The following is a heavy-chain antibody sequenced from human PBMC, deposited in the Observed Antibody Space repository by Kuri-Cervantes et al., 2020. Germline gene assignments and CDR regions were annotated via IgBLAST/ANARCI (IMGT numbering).Heavy chain of an antibody. CDR1: GFTFTTHA. V-gene: IGHV3-30-3*01. J-gene: IGHJ4*02. Sequence: GGSLRLSCAASGFTFTTHAMHWVRQAPGKGLEWVAVISYDGSNKYYADSVKGRFTISRDNSKNTLYLQMNSLRAEDTAVYYCARDYSSGWSDYWGQGTLVTVSS. CDR2: ISYDGSNK. CDR3: ARDYSSGWSDY. D-gene: IGHD6-19*01.